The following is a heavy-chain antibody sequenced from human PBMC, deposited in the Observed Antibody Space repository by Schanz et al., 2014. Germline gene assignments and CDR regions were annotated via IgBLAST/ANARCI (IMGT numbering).Heavy chain of an antibody. J-gene: IGHJ4*02. CDR3: ARLWGGWRIPDY. D-gene: IGHD6-19*01. CDR1: GASISSTSYY. V-gene: IGHV4-39*01. Sequence: QLQMQESGPGLVKPSETLSLTCSVSGASISSTSYYWGWIRQPPGKGLEWIGSIYYSGSTYYNASLKGRVPIPVDPSKTQFSLKLNSVTAADSAVYYCARLWGGWRIPDYWGQGTLVTVSS. CDR2: IYYSGST.